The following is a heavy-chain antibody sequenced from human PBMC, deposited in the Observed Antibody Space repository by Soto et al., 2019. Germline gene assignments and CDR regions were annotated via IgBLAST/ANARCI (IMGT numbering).Heavy chain of an antibody. Sequence: QVQLVQSGAEVKKPGSSVKVSCKASGGTFSSYTISWVRQXPGQGLEWMGRIIPILGIANYAQKFQGRVTITADKSTSTAYMELSSLRSEDTAVYYCASLMSSGYYYGMDVWGQGTTVTVSS. CDR2: IIPILGIA. D-gene: IGHD3-10*01. J-gene: IGHJ6*02. V-gene: IGHV1-69*02. CDR3: ASLMSSGYYYGMDV. CDR1: GGTFSSYT.